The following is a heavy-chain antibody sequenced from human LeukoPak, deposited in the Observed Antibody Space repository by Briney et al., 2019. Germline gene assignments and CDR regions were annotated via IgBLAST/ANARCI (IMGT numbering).Heavy chain of an antibody. Sequence: ASVTVSCKASGYTLTSYFMHWVRQAPGQGLEWMGIINPSGGTTSYARKFQGRVTVTRDTSTSTVYMELSSLRSEDTAVFYCVRDLYGNYRFDYWGQGTLVTVSS. CDR2: INPSGGTT. CDR3: VRDLYGNYRFDY. V-gene: IGHV1-46*01. J-gene: IGHJ4*02. CDR1: GYTLTSYF. D-gene: IGHD1-7*01.